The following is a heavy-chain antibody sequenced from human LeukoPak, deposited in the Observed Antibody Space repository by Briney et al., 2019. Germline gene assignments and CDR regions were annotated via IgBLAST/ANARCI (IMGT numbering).Heavy chain of an antibody. CDR1: GFTFSSYA. V-gene: IGHV3-23*01. J-gene: IGHJ4*02. CDR3: ARKSDSLMLRGGDC. Sequence: GGSLRLSCAASGFTFSSYAMTWVRQAPGKGLEWVSDISGPGDSTYYADSVKGRFTISRDNSKNTLYLQMNSLRAEDTAVYYCARKSDSLMLRGGDCWGQGTLVTVSS. CDR2: ISGPGDST. D-gene: IGHD3-10*01.